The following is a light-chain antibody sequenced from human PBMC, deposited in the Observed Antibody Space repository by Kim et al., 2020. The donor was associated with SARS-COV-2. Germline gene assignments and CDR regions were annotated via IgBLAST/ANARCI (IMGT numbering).Light chain of an antibody. Sequence: QAVVTQEPSLTVSQGGTVTLTCGSSTGSVTSGHYPYWFQQKPGQAPRTLIFDTSKKHSWTPARFSGSLLGDKAALTLSGALAEDEAEYYCSLSYRGPRVFGGGTQLTVL. CDR2: DTS. V-gene: IGLV7-46*01. CDR1: TGSVTSGHY. CDR3: SLSYRGPRV. J-gene: IGLJ3*02.